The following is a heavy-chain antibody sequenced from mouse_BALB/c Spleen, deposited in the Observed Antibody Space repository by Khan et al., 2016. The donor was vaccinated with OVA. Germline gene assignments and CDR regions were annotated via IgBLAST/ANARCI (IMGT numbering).Heavy chain of an antibody. CDR2: IWSGGST. CDR1: GYSLTSYG. J-gene: IGHJ4*01. CDR3: ARIFIGTTDYAMDY. V-gene: IGHV2-2*02. D-gene: IGHD2-14*01. Sequence: VQLKQSGPGLVQPSQSLSITCTASGYSLTSYGVHWVRQSPGKGLEWLGVIWSGGSTDQYAAFISRLNICNDNSKSQVFFKMNNLQANDTAIYYCARIFIGTTDYAMDYWGQGTSVTVSS.